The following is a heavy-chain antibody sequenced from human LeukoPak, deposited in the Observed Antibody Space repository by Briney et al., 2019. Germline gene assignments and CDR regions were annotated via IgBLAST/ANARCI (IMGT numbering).Heavy chain of an antibody. J-gene: IGHJ4*02. Sequence: GGSLRLSCAASGFTFSSYWMSWVRQAPGKGLEWVSGISWRSDSVDYAESVKGRFTISRDNAKNSLYLQMNSLRADDTALYYCAKDWSYGGNSWKYFGSWGQGILVSVSS. CDR2: ISWRSDSV. CDR1: GFTFSSYW. V-gene: IGHV3-9*01. D-gene: IGHD4-23*01. CDR3: AKDWSYGGNSWKYFGS.